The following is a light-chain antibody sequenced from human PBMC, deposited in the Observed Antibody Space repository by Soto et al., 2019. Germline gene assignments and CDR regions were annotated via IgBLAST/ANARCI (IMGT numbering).Light chain of an antibody. CDR1: QGISNY. J-gene: IGKJ1*01. Sequence: DIQMTQSPSSLSASVGDRVTITCRASQGISNYLAWYQQKPGKVPKLLIYAASTFQSGVPSRFSGSGSGTDFTLTISILQPEDVATYYCQKYNSAPRTFGQGTQVEIK. CDR2: AAS. V-gene: IGKV1-27*01. CDR3: QKYNSAPRT.